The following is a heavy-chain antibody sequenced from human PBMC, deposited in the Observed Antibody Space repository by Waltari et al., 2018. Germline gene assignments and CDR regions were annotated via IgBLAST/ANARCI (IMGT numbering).Heavy chain of an antibody. V-gene: IGHV4-39*01. CDR2: IYYSGST. CDR3: ARVTTYDDPPHTFDY. D-gene: IGHD3-22*01. J-gene: IGHJ4*02. Sequence: QLHLQESGPGLVKPSETLSLTCTVSGGSIISNNYYWGWIRQPPGKGLEWIGSIYYSGSTYYSPSLKSRVSISVDTSKNKFSLNLNSVTAADTAVYFCARVTTYDDPPHTFDYWGQGTLVTVSS. CDR1: GGSIISNNYY.